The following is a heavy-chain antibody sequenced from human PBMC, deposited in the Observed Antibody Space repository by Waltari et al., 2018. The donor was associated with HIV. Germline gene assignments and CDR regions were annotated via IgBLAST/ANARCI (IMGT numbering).Heavy chain of an antibody. Sequence: QLQLQESGPGVVQPSETLSLTGSVSGDSISRSSSSWGWIRQPPGKGLAWIGNIFYSGRTYSTPSLKSRVTMSLDTSKNQFSLKVTSVTVADTAVYYCARNPVSFYSASSNYPFDYWGQGTLVTVSS. J-gene: IGHJ4*02. V-gene: IGHV4-39*07. D-gene: IGHD3-22*01. CDR3: ARNPVSFYSASSNYPFDY. CDR2: IFYSGRT. CDR1: GDSISRSSSS.